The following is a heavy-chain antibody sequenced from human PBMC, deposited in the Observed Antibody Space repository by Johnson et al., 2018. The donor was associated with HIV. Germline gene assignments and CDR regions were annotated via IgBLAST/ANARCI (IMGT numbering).Heavy chain of an antibody. J-gene: IGHJ3*02. D-gene: IGHD3-22*01. CDR2: IKQDGSEK. V-gene: IGHV3-7*01. CDR3: ARGYDSSGYPAPRDAFDI. Sequence: VQLVESGGGLVQPGGSLRLSCAASGFTFSSYWMSWVRQAPGKGLEWVANIKQDGSEKYYVDSVKGRFTISRDNAKNSLYLQMNSLRAEDTAVYYCARGYDSSGYPAPRDAFDIWGQGTMVTVSS. CDR1: GFTFSSYW.